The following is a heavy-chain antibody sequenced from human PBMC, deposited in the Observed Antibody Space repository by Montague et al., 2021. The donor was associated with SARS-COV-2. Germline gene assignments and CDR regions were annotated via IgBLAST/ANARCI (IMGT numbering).Heavy chain of an antibody. CDR3: AHTNATGAWPIDY. J-gene: IGHJ4*02. D-gene: IGHD1-14*01. CDR1: GYSLSSTGVG. Sequence: PALVKPTQTLTLTCAFSGYSLSSTGVGVGWLRQPPGKSLEWLTLIYWDDDKRYNPSLSGRLAITKDTSKNQAVLTLTNLNAADTATYYCAHTNATGAWPIDYWGQGTLVTVSS. CDR2: IYWDDDK. V-gene: IGHV2-5*02.